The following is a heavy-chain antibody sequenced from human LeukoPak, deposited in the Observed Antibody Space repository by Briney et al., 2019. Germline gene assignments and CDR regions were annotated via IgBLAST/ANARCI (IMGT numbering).Heavy chain of an antibody. CDR3: ARGGSGRTYYYYMDV. CDR1: GGSISSSSYY. D-gene: IGHD2-15*01. J-gene: IGHJ6*03. V-gene: IGHV4-39*07. CDR2: IYYSGST. Sequence: SETLSLTCTVSGGSISSSSYYWGWIRQPPGKGLEWIGSIYYSGSTYYNPSLKSRVTISVDTSKNQFSLKLSSVTAADTAVYYCARGGSGRTYYYYMDVWGKGTTVTVSS.